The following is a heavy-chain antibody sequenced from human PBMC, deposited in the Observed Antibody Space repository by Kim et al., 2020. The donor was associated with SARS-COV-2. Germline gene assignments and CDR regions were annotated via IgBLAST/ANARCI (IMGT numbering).Heavy chain of an antibody. CDR3: ARGHLKSIVVVIAPRPYYYHMDV. Sequence: ASVKVSCKASGYTFTSYDINWVRQATGQGLEWMGWMNTNSGKTGYAQKFQGRVNMTRNTSISTAYMELSSLRSEDTAVYYCARGHLKSIVVVIAPRPYYYHMDVWGKGTTVTVSS. J-gene: IGHJ6*03. CDR1: GYTFTSYD. V-gene: IGHV1-8*01. D-gene: IGHD2-21*01. CDR2: MNTNSGKT.